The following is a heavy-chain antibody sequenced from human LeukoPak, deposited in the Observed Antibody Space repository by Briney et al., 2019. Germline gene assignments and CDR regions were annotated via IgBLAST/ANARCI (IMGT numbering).Heavy chain of an antibody. CDR3: ARGLYYGSGSYGY. CDR2: IWYDGSSK. D-gene: IGHD3-10*01. CDR1: GFTFSSYG. V-gene: IGHV3-33*01. Sequence: PGRSLRLSCAASGFTFSSYGMHWVRQAPGKGLECVAVIWYDGSSKYYADSVKGRFTISRDNAKNTLYLQMNSLRAEDTAVYYCARGLYYGSGSYGYWGQGTLVTVSS. J-gene: IGHJ4*02.